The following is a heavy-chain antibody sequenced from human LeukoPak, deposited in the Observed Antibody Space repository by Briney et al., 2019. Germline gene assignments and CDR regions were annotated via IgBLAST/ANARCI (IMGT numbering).Heavy chain of an antibody. J-gene: IGHJ3*02. Sequence: SVKVSCKASEGTFSSYAISWVRQAPGQGLEWMGGIIPIFGTANYAQKFQGRVTITADESTSTAYMELSSLRSEDTAVYYCASPPRGNTKGAFDIWGQGTMVTVSS. CDR3: ASPPRGNTKGAFDI. CDR2: IIPIFGTA. CDR1: EGTFSSYA. V-gene: IGHV1-69*01. D-gene: IGHD1-1*01.